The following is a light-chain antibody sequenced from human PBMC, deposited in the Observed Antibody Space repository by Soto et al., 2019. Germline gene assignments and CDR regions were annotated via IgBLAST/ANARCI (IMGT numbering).Light chain of an antibody. CDR2: DAS. Sequence: GDRVTITCRASQSVSSWLAWYQQRPGKAPKFLIYDASSLESGVPSRFSGSRSGTEFTLTISSLQPDDFATYYCQQYNSYSWTFGQGTKVEIK. J-gene: IGKJ1*01. CDR1: QSVSSW. CDR3: QQYNSYSWT. V-gene: IGKV1-5*01.